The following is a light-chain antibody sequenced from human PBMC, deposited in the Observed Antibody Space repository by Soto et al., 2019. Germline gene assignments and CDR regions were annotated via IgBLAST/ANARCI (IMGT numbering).Light chain of an antibody. CDR1: SRDVGSYDL. J-gene: IGLJ1*01. V-gene: IGLV2-14*02. Sequence: QSALTQPASVSGSPGQSITISCTGTSRDVGSYDLVSWYQQHPGKAPKLMIYEVSNRPSGVSNRFSGSKSGNTASLTISGLQAEDEADYYCSSFRSGSTLFGTGTQLPVL. CDR2: EVS. CDR3: SSFRSGSTL.